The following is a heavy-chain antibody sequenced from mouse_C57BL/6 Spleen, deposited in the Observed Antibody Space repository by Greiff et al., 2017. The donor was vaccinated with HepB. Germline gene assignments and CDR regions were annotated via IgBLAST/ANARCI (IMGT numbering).Heavy chain of an antibody. CDR2: INPYNGDT. J-gene: IGHJ4*01. V-gene: IGHV1-20*01. CDR3: ARSREYYYAMDY. Sequence: EVMLQQSGPELVKPGDSVKISCKASGYSFTGYFMNWVMQSHGKRLEWIGRINPYNGDTFYNQKFKGQATLTVDKSSSTAHMELRSLTSEDSAVYYCARSREYYYAMDYWGQGTSVTVSS. CDR1: GYSFTGYF.